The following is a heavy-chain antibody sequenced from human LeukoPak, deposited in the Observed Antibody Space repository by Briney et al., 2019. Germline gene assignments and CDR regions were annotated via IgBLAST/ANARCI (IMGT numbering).Heavy chain of an antibody. CDR1: GFTFSSYG. CDR3: ARKKSPQAVVTPGGMDV. CDR2: IWYDGSNK. D-gene: IGHD4-23*01. J-gene: IGHJ6*02. Sequence: PGGSLRLSCAATGFTFSSYGMHWVRQAPGKGLEWVAVIWYDGSNKYYADSVKGRFTISRDNSKNTLYLQMNSLRAEDTAVYYCARKKSPQAVVTPGGMDVWGQGTTVTVSS. V-gene: IGHV3-33*01.